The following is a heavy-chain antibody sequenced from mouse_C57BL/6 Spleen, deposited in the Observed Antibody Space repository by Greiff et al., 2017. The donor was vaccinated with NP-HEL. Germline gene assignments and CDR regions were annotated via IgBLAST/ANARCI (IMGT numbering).Heavy chain of an antibody. CDR2: ISGGGGNT. CDR1: GFTFSSYT. D-gene: IGHD1-1*01. Sequence: EVKLVESGGGLVKPGGSLKLSCAASGFTFSSYTMSWVCQTPEKRLEWVATISGGGGNTYYPDSVKGRFTISRDNAKNTLYLQMSSLRSEDTALYYCARQITTVVATYWYFDVWGTGTTVTVSS. J-gene: IGHJ1*03. CDR3: ARQITTVVATYWYFDV. V-gene: IGHV5-9*01.